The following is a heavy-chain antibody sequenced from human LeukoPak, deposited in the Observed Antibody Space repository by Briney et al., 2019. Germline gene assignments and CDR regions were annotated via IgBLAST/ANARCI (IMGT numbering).Heavy chain of an antibody. CDR2: INTYNGNT. CDR1: GYTFTSYA. V-gene: IGHV1-18*01. D-gene: IGHD1-26*01. J-gene: IGHJ4*02. CDR3: ARSVSGSYLFDY. Sequence: GASVKVSCKASGYTFTSYAISWVRQAPGQGLEWMGWINTYNGNTNYAQNLTGRVTMTIDTSTSTAYMELRSLRSDDTAVYYFARSVSGSYLFDYWGQGTLVTVSS.